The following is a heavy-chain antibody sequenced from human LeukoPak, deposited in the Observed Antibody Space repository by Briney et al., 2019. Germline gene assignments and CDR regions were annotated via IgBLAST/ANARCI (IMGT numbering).Heavy chain of an antibody. V-gene: IGHV4-59*01. D-gene: IGHD6-13*01. CDR1: DDSISIYY. Sequence: PSETLSLTCSVSDDSISIYYWSWIRQPPGKGLEWIGYIYYSGSTNYNPSLKSRVTISVDTSKNQFSLKLSSVTAADTAVYYCARAYSSSWYFDYWGQGTLVTVSS. CDR3: ARAYSSSWYFDY. CDR2: IYYSGST. J-gene: IGHJ4*02.